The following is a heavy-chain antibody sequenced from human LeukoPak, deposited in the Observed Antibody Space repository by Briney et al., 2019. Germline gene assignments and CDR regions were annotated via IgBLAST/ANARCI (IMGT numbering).Heavy chain of an antibody. J-gene: IGHJ4*02. CDR2: ISGSGGST. D-gene: IGHD2-2*01. Sequence: PGGSLRLSCAASGFTFSSYAMSRVRQAPGKGLEWVSAISGSGGSTYYADSVKGRFTISRDNSKNTLYLQMNSLRAEDTAVYYCANIYPYCSSTSCSTHWGQGTLVTVSS. CDR1: GFTFSSYA. V-gene: IGHV3-23*01. CDR3: ANIYPYCSSTSCSTH.